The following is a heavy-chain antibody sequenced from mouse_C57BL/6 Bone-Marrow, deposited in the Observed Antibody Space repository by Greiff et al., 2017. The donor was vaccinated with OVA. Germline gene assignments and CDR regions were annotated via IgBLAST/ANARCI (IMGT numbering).Heavy chain of an antibody. Sequence: QVQLKESGPGLVQPSQSLSITCTVSGFSLTSYGVHWVRQSPGKGLEWLGVIWSGGSTDYNAAFISRLSISKDNSKSQVFFKMNSLQADDTAIYYCAREDDGYPWFAYWGQGTLVTVSA. V-gene: IGHV2-2*01. D-gene: IGHD2-3*01. CDR2: IWSGGST. J-gene: IGHJ3*01. CDR1: GFSLTSYG. CDR3: AREDDGYPWFAY.